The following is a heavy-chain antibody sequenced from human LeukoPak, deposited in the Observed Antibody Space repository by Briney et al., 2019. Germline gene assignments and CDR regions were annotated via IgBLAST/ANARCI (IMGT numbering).Heavy chain of an antibody. J-gene: IGHJ4*02. CDR1: GFTFSTYG. Sequence: GGSLRLSCAGSGFTFSTYGMSWVRQAPNKGLEWLSTISGSGGGTYYADSVRGRFTISRDDSENTLYLQMNSLRAEDTAVYYCAKDHGGYRNNYFDYWGQGNLVTVSS. V-gene: IGHV3-23*01. CDR3: AKDHGGYRNNYFDY. D-gene: IGHD3-16*01. CDR2: ISGSGGGT.